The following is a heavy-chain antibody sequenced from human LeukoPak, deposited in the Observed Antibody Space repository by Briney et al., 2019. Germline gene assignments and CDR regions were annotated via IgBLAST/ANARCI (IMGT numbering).Heavy chain of an antibody. CDR2: INPSGGST. V-gene: IGHV1-46*01. CDR3: ARGGDIVVVPAAIYADY. J-gene: IGHJ4*02. D-gene: IGHD2-2*02. Sequence: ASVKVSCKASGYTFTSYYMHWVRQAPGQGLEWMGIINPSGGSTTYAQKFQGRVTMTRDTSTSTVYMELSSLRSEDTAVYYCARGGDIVVVPAAIYADYWGQGTLVTVSS. CDR1: GYTFTSYY.